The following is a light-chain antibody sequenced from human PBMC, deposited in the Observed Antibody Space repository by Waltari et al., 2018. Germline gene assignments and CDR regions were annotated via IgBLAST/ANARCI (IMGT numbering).Light chain of an antibody. J-gene: IGKJ1*01. CDR2: LAS. Sequence: DIVMTQSPDSLAVSLGERATIDCKSSQSVFYRSDNKNYLAWYQHKPGQPPKLLFYLASTRESVVPDRFSASGSGTDVTLTINNLQAEDVAVYYCQQYYRSRTFGQGTKVEIK. CDR3: QQYYRSRT. V-gene: IGKV4-1*01. CDR1: QSVFYRSDNKNY.